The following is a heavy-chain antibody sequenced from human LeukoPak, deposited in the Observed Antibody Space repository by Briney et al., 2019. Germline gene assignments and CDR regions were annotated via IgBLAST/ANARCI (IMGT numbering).Heavy chain of an antibody. CDR2: INHSGST. CDR1: GGSFSGYY. J-gene: IGHJ3*02. D-gene: IGHD6-13*01. CDR3: ARGGGIAAAKAFDI. Sequence: SETLSLTCAVYGGSFSGYYWSWIRQPPGKGLEWIGEINHSGSTNYNPSLKSRVTISVDTSKNQFSLKLSSVTAADTAVYYGARGGGIAAAKAFDIWGQGTMVTVSS. V-gene: IGHV4-34*01.